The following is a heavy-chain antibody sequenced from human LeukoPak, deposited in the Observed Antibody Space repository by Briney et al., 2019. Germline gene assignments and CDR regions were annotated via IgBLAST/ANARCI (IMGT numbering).Heavy chain of an antibody. Sequence: PGGSLRLSCAASGFTFSNYAMNWVRQAPGKGLEWVSAISGGGDYTYYADSVKGRFTISRDNSKNTLYLQMNSLRAEDTAVYYCAKDRDYDSLDYWGQGTLVTVSS. D-gene: IGHD3-22*01. V-gene: IGHV3-23*01. CDR3: AKDRDYDSLDY. CDR2: ISGGGDYT. J-gene: IGHJ4*02. CDR1: GFTFSNYA.